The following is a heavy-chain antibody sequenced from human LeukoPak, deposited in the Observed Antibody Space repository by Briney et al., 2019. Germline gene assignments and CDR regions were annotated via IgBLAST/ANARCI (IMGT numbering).Heavy chain of an antibody. Sequence: PGGSLRLSCAAAGFTFSEYGMNWVRQAPGKGLEWVSGISGSGISTYYADSVKGRFTISRDNSKNTLYLQMNSLRVEDTAVYYCAKSWNYYDSSGDDALDIWGQGTMVTVSS. V-gene: IGHV3-23*01. CDR1: GFTFSEYG. J-gene: IGHJ3*02. D-gene: IGHD3-22*01. CDR3: AKSWNYYDSSGDDALDI. CDR2: ISGSGIST.